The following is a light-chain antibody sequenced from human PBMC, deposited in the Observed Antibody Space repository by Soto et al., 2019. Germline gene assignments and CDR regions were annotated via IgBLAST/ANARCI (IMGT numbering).Light chain of an antibody. V-gene: IGKV3-20*01. CDR3: PQYGPPPPLT. J-gene: IGKJ4*01. CDR2: DAS. CDR1: QTVTNDC. Sequence: EIVLTQSPGTLSLSPGERATLSCRASQTVTNDCLAWYQQRLGQAPRLLIYDASTRATGIPERFSGSGSGTDFSLTISGLEPEDFGVYSCPQYGPPPPLTFGEGTKVEI.